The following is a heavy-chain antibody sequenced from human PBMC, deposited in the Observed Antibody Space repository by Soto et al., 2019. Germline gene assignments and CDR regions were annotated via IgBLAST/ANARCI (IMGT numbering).Heavy chain of an antibody. CDR3: ARGAYTSGWSCFWYFDL. D-gene: IGHD6-19*01. CDR2: ITHSGGT. CDR1: GGSFSDYY. V-gene: IGHV4-34*01. J-gene: IGHJ2*01. Sequence: QVQLQQWGAGLLKPSETLSLTCAVYGGSFSDYYWTWIRQPPGKGLEWIGEITHSGGTNYNPSLKSRVTISVDTSKNQFSLNLNSVNAADTAIYYCARGAYTSGWSCFWYFDLWGRGTLVTVSS.